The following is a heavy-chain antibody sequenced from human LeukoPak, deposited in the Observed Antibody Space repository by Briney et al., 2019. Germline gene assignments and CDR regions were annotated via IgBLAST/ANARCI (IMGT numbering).Heavy chain of an antibody. V-gene: IGHV4-4*09. Sequence: SETLSLTCTVSGGSVSPYYWSWIRQPPGKGLEWVGIIYSSGTTYYNPSLTSRVTISIDTSKNQFSLKLTSVTAADTAVYYCAGSVTGANNWFDPWGQGTLVTVSS. CDR1: GGSVSPYY. CDR3: AGSVTGANNWFDP. J-gene: IGHJ5*02. D-gene: IGHD1-20*01. CDR2: IYSSGTT.